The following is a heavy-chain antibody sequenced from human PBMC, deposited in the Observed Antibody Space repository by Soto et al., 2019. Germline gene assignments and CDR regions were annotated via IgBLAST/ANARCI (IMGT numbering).Heavy chain of an antibody. D-gene: IGHD3-10*01. CDR1: GFPISSPYS. CDR3: ARVTMVIRDSGHFGVDV. V-gene: IGHV4-38-2*02. CDR2: ISHTGTT. J-gene: IGHJ6*02. Sequence: SETLSLTCLVSGFPISSPYSWGWIRQPPGKGLEWIGSISHTGTTSYSPSLTSRVSISVDTSKNQVSLKLTSVTAADTAVYFCARVTMVIRDSGHFGVDVWGHGXTVTVYS.